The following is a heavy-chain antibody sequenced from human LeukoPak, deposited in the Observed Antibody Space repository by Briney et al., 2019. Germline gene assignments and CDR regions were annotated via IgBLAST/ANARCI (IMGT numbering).Heavy chain of an antibody. D-gene: IGHD6-13*01. CDR2: INAYNGNT. V-gene: IGHV1-18*01. J-gene: IGHJ6*02. Sequence: ASVKVSCKASGYTFTSYGISWVRQAPGQGLEWMGWINAYNGNTNYAQKLQGRVTMTTDTSTSTAYMELRSLRSDDTAVYYCARELAAAGTGYYYYYGMDVWGQGTTVTVSS. CDR3: ARELAAAGTGYYYYYGMDV. CDR1: GYTFTSYG.